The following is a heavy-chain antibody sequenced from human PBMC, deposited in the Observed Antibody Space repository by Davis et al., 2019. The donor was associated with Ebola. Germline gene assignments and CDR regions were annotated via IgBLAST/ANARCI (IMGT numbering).Heavy chain of an antibody. D-gene: IGHD6-19*01. CDR3: ARDLSGMDDY. J-gene: IGHJ4*02. CDR1: RFTFNTYW. Sequence: GESLKISCAASRFTFNTYWMHWVRQAPGRGLVWVSRTNEDGSTTNYADSVKGRFTISRDNAKNTLYLQMNSLRAEDTAVYYCARDLSGMDDYWGQGTLVTVSS. CDR2: TNEDGSTT. V-gene: IGHV3-74*01.